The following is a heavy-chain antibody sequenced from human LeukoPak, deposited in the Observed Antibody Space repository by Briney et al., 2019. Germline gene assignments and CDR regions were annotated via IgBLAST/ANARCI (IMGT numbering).Heavy chain of an antibody. Sequence: PSETLSLTCTVSGGSISSHYWSWIRQPPGNGLERIGYIYYSRSTNYNPSLKSRVTISVDTSKNQFSLKLSSVTAADTAVYYCARGLYCGGDCYWNFDYWGQGTLVTVSS. D-gene: IGHD2-21*02. CDR3: ARGLYCGGDCYWNFDY. CDR1: GGSISSHY. CDR2: IYYSRST. J-gene: IGHJ4*02. V-gene: IGHV4-59*11.